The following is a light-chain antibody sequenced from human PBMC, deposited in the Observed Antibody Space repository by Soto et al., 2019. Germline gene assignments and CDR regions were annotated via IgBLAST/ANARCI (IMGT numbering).Light chain of an antibody. CDR3: CSYAGSYTWV. CDR1: SSDVGGYNH. Sequence: QSALTQPRSVSGSPGQSVTISCTGTSSDVGGYNHVSWYQHHPGKAPKLMISDVSKRPSGVPDRFSASKSGNTASLTTSGLQAEDEADYYCCSYAGSYTWVFGGGTKLTVL. CDR2: DVS. V-gene: IGLV2-11*01. J-gene: IGLJ3*02.